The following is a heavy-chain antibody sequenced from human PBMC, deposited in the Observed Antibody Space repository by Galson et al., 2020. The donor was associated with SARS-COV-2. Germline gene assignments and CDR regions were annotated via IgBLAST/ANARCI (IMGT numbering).Heavy chain of an antibody. CDR3: ARGLSSGWLHWFDP. Sequence: GGSLRLSCAASGFTFSSYEMNWVRQAPGKGLEWVSYISSSCSTIYYADSVKGRFTISRDNAKNSLYLQMNSLRAEDTAVYYCARGLSSGWLHWFDPWGQGTLVTVSS. CDR1: GFTFSSYE. J-gene: IGHJ5*02. D-gene: IGHD6-19*01. V-gene: IGHV3-48*03. CDR2: ISSSCSTI.